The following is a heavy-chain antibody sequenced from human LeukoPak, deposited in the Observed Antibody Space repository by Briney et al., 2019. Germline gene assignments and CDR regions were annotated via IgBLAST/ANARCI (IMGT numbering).Heavy chain of an antibody. CDR1: GYSFTSYW. V-gene: IGHV5-51*01. D-gene: IGHD1-20*01. Sequence: GESLKISCKGSGYSFTSYWIGWVRQMPGKGLEWMGIIYPGDSDTRYSPSFQGQVTISADKSISTAYLQWSSLKASDTAMYYCARRQGGYNWNDPDYYYYGMDVWGQGTTVTVPS. J-gene: IGHJ6*02. CDR2: IYPGDSDT. CDR3: ARRQGGYNWNDPDYYYYGMDV.